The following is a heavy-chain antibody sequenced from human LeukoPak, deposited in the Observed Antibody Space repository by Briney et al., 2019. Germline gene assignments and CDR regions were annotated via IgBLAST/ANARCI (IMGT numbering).Heavy chain of an antibody. J-gene: IGHJ4*02. D-gene: IGHD3-16*01. CDR1: GFTFSSYS. Sequence: PGGSLRLSCAASGFTFSSYSMNWVRQAPGKGLEWVSSISSSSSYIYYADSVKGRFTISRDNAKNSLYLQMNSLRAEDTAVYYCARDRRFGADFDYWGQGTLVTVSS. CDR2: ISSSSSYI. CDR3: ARDRRFGADFDY. V-gene: IGHV3-21*04.